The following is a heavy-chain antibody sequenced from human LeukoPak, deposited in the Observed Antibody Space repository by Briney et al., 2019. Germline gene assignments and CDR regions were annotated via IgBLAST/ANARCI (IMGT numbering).Heavy chain of an antibody. CDR2: LSGSGGST. V-gene: IGHV3-23*01. Sequence: GGSPRLSFAASGFTFSSYAMNWVRQAPGKGLGGVSALSGSGGSTSYADSVKGRFTISRDNSRDTLYLPMKSLRAEDTAVYYCAKTPRNSGWWIDYGGQGTLVTVSS. CDR1: GFTFSSYA. CDR3: AKTPRNSGWWIDY. D-gene: IGHD6-19*01. J-gene: IGHJ4*02.